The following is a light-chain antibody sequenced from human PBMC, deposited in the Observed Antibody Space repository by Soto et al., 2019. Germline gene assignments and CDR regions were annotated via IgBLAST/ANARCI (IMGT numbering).Light chain of an antibody. J-gene: IGLJ3*02. Sequence: QSVLTQPPSASGTPGQRVTIACSGSGTNIGINTVNWYQQLPGTAPKLLIYNNNQRSSGVSDRVSGSKSGASASLAISGLHSEDEGHYFCAAWDDSRNGPQFGGGTKLTVL. CDR3: AAWDDSRNGPQ. V-gene: IGLV1-44*01. CDR2: NNN. CDR1: GTNIGINT.